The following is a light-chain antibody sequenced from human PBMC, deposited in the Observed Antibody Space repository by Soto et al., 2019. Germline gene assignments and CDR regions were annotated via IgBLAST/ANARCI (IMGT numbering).Light chain of an antibody. CDR1: SSDVGGYNY. Sequence: QSALTQPRSVSGSPGQSVTISCTGTSSDVGGYNYVSWYQQHPGKAPILMIYDVSKRPSGVPDRFSGSKSGNTASLTISGLQAEDEADYYCCSYAGRYVFGTGTKLTVL. J-gene: IGLJ1*01. CDR3: CSYAGRYV. CDR2: DVS. V-gene: IGLV2-11*01.